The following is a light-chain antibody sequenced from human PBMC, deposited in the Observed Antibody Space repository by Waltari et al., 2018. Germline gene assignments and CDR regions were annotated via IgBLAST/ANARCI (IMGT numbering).Light chain of an antibody. Sequence: QSALTQPPSASGSPGQSITISCTGTSSDVGRYTYVPWYQHHPGKAPKLIIFDVTERPSGVPDRFSGSKSGNTASLTVSGLQAEDEADYYCCSYAGTTDVILFGGGTKLTVL. J-gene: IGLJ2*01. CDR2: DVT. CDR3: CSYAGTTDVIL. CDR1: SSDVGRYTY. V-gene: IGLV2-8*01.